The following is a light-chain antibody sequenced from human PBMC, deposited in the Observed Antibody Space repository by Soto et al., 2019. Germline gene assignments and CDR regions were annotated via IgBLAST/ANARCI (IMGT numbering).Light chain of an antibody. V-gene: IGLV1-40*01. CDR3: QYYESSLSGYV. J-gene: IGLJ1*01. Sequence: QTVLKQPPSVSGTPGQRVTISCTGSSANIGTAYNVDRYLQLPGTATKLLIYGNNNRASGVPARFSGYKSGTSASLAIAGLQAEDAGDYYCQYYESSLSGYVFGPGTKVTVL. CDR2: GNN. CDR1: SANIGTAYN.